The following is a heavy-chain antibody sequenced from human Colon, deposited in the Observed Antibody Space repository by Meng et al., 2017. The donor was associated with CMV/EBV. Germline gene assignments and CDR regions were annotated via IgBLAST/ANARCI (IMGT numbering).Heavy chain of an antibody. J-gene: IGHJ4*02. Sequence: ETLSLTCETSGFDFSYYWMTWVRQAPGKGPEWVATINRDGTARWYVDSVRGRFTISRDNAKKTLFLEVNSLRSEDTAVYYCVRILGFCSSTSCPGGDNWGQGRLVTVSS. CDR3: VRILGFCSSTSCPGGDN. CDR2: INRDGTAR. CDR1: GFDFSYYW. D-gene: IGHD2-2*01. V-gene: IGHV3-7*01.